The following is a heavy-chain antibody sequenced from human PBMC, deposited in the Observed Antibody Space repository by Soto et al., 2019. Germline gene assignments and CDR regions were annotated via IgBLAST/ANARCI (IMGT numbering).Heavy chain of an antibody. D-gene: IGHD3-16*02. Sequence: QVQLVESGGGVVQPGRSLRLSCAASGFTFSSYAMHWVRQAPGEGLEWVAVISYDGSNKYYADSVKGRFTISRDNSKNTLYLQMNSLRAEDTAVYYCARDSGSYRSDGFDYWGQGTLVTVSS. V-gene: IGHV3-30-3*01. CDR3: ARDSGSYRSDGFDY. J-gene: IGHJ4*02. CDR2: ISYDGSNK. CDR1: GFTFSSYA.